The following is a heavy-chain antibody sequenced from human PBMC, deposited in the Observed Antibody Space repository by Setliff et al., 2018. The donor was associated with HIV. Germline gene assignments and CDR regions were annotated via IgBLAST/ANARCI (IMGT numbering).Heavy chain of an antibody. D-gene: IGHD6-19*01. Sequence: SETLSLTCTVSGVSFSSTSYYWGWLRQSPGKGLEWIGSIYYTGSSYHNPSLKSRVTISVDTSKNQFPLKLSSVTAAATAVYYCARLAYRSGWSPSYYFDYWGQGTLVTVS. CDR2: IYYTGSS. V-gene: IGHV4-39*06. CDR3: ARLAYRSGWSPSYYFDY. CDR1: GVSFSSTSYY. J-gene: IGHJ4*02.